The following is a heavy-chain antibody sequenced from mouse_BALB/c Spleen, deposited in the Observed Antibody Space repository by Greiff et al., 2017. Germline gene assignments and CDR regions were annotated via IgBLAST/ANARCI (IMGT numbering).Heavy chain of an antibody. CDR2: IYPGDGDT. V-gene: IGHV1-82*01. D-gene: IGHD2-3*01. Sequence: QVQLQQSGPELVKPGASVKISCNASGYAFSSSWMHWVKQRPGQGLEWIGRIYPGDGDTNYNGKFKGKATLTADKSSSTAYMRHSSLTSVDSAVYFCARSNDGDYPGLAYWGQGTLGTVAA. CDR1: GYAFSSSW. CDR3: ARSNDGDYPGLAY. J-gene: IGHJ3*01.